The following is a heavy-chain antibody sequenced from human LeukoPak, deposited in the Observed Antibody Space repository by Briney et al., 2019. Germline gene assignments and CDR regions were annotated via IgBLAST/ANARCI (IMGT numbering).Heavy chain of an antibody. D-gene: IGHD1-14*01. CDR1: GFTFSSYS. CDR3: ANKPAGFDP. J-gene: IGHJ5*02. V-gene: IGHV3-23*01. Sequence: GGSLRLSCAASGFTFSSYSMNWVRQAPGKGLEWVSSITGSGDYTYYADSVKGRFTTSRDNSKNTLYLQMNSLRADDTAVYYCANKPAGFDPWGQGTLVTVSS. CDR2: ITGSGDYT.